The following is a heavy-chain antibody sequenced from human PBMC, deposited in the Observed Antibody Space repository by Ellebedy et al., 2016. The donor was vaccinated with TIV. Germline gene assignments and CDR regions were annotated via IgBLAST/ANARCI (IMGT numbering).Heavy chain of an antibody. Sequence: AASVKVSCKASGYTFTSNHLHWVRQAPGQGLEWMGRVSPDGGTKSYPQKFQGRVTMTGDASTTTVYMQLRSLRSEDTAVYYCARDRGDIVVVVGGLDVWGQGTTVTVSS. CDR3: ARDRGDIVVVVGGLDV. CDR2: VSPDGGTK. V-gene: IGHV1-46*01. D-gene: IGHD2-15*01. CDR1: GYTFTSNH. J-gene: IGHJ6*02.